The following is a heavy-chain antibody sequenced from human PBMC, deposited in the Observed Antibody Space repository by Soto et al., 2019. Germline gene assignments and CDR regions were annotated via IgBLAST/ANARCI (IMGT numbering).Heavy chain of an antibody. V-gene: IGHV1-69*13. Sequence: SVKVSCKASGGTFSSYAISWVRQAPGQGLEWMGGIIPIFGTANYAQKFQGRVTITADESTSTAYMELSSLRSEDTAVYYCARGRTTVTWWFGYWGQGTLVTVSS. CDR3: ARGRTTVTWWFGY. J-gene: IGHJ4*02. CDR1: GGTFSSYA. D-gene: IGHD4-17*01. CDR2: IIPIFGTA.